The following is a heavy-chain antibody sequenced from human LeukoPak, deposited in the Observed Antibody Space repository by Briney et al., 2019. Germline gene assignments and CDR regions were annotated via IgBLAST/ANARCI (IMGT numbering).Heavy chain of an antibody. CDR2: ISYDGNTK. V-gene: IGHV3-30*18. D-gene: IGHD1-1*01. Sequence: GGSLRLSCAAAGFTFSSYGMHWVRQAPGKGLEWVAIISYDGNTKYYADSVKGRFTISRDNSKNTLYLQMNSLRAEDTAVYYCAKKTVPPGHWSPIDYWGQGTLVTVSS. CDR3: AKKTVPPGHWSPIDY. CDR1: GFTFSSYG. J-gene: IGHJ4*02.